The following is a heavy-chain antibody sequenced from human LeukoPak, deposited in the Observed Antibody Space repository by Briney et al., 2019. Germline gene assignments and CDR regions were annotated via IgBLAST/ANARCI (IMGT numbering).Heavy chain of an antibody. V-gene: IGHV3-23*01. CDR3: AKAQLLTGGSKYYFDY. Sequence: PGGSLRLSCAASGFTFSSYAMSWVRQAPGKGLEWVSAISGSGGSTYYADSVKGRFTISRDNSKNTLYLQMNSLRAEDTAVYYCAKAQLLTGGSKYYFDYWGQGTLVTVSS. CDR2: ISGSGGST. D-gene: IGHD7-27*01. J-gene: IGHJ4*02. CDR1: GFTFSSYA.